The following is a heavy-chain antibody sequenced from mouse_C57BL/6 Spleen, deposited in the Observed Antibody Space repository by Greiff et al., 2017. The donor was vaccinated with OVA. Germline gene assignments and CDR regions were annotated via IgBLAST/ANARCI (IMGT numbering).Heavy chain of an antibody. J-gene: IGHJ1*03. D-gene: IGHD1-1*01. V-gene: IGHV5-4*01. CDR2: ISDGGSYT. Sequence: EVKVEESGGGLVKPGGSLKLSCAASGFTFSSYAMSWVRQTPEKRLEWVATISDGGSYTYYPDNVKGRFTISRDNAKNNLYLQMSHLKSEDTAMYYCARDGGYGSSYPYWYFDVWGTGTTVTVSS. CDR1: GFTFSSYA. CDR3: ARDGGYGSSYPYWYFDV.